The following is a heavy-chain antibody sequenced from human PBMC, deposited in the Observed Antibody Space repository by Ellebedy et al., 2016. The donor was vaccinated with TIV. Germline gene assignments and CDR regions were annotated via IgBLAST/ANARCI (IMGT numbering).Heavy chain of an antibody. CDR3: AKEGDDYKLHC. V-gene: IGHV3-43*01. CDR1: GFTFDDYS. J-gene: IGHJ4*02. D-gene: IGHD5-24*01. CDR2: ISWNGGKT. Sequence: GESLKISXAASGFTFDDYSMHWVRQAPGKGLEWVSIISWNGGKTHYAESVKGRFTISRDNDKNSVYLQMDRLRTEDTALYYCAKEGDDYKLHCWGQGTLVTVSS.